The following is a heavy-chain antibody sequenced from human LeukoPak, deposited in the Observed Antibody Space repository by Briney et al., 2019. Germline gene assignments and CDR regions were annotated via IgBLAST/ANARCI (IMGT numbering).Heavy chain of an antibody. CDR2: MNNDGRVI. CDR1: GFNFNTYW. J-gene: IGHJ4*02. D-gene: IGHD3-16*01. Sequence: PGGSLRPSCRVSGFNFNTYWMHWVRQAPGKGLVWVSRMNNDGRVISYADSVKGRFTISRDNAKNTLYLQMNSLRAEDTAVYYCAREFEATGFWALDYWGQGTLVTASS. V-gene: IGHV3-74*01. CDR3: AREFEATGFWALDY.